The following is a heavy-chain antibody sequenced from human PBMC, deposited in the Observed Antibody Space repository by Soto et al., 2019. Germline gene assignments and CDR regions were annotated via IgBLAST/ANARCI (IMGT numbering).Heavy chain of an antibody. CDR2: IYYSGST. CDR1: GGSISTSRYY. V-gene: IGHV4-39*01. J-gene: IGHJ6*02. Sequence: SETLSLTCSVSGGSISTSRYYWGWIRQPPGKGLEWIGSIYYSGSTYHNPSRKSRVTISRDTSKIQFSLKLSSVTAADTAVYYCARISYGGVYGMDVWGQGTTVTVSS. CDR3: ARISYGGVYGMDV. D-gene: IGHD3-10*01.